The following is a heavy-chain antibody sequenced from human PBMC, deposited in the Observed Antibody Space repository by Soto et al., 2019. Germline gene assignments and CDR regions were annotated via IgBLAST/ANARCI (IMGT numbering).Heavy chain of an antibody. CDR3: VRPDSSGYYVY. CDR2: IYPADSDT. J-gene: IGHJ4*02. Sequence: GESLKISCKGSGYNFANYWIGWVRQMPEKGLEGMAIIYPADSDTRYSPSFQGQVTISADKSINTAYLQWSSLKASDTAMYYCVRPDSSGYYVYWGQGTLVTVSS. D-gene: IGHD3-22*01. CDR1: GYNFANYW. V-gene: IGHV5-51*01.